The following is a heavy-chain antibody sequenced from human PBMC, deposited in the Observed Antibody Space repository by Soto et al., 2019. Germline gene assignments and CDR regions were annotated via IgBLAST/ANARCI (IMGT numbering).Heavy chain of an antibody. V-gene: IGHV3-7*01. D-gene: IGHD3-22*01. CDR3: AIDGLYYYDSSGYYYFDY. CDR2: IKQDGSEK. J-gene: IGHJ4*02. CDR1: GFIFSSYW. Sequence: PGGSLRLSCAASGFIFSSYWMSWVRQAPGKGLEWVANIKQDGSEKYYVDSVKGRFTISRDNAKNSLYLQMNSLRAEDTAVYYCAIDGLYYYDSSGYYYFDYWGQGTLVTVSS.